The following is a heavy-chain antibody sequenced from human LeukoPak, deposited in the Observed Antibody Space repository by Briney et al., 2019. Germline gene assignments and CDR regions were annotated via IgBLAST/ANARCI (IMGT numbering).Heavy chain of an antibody. J-gene: IGHJ5*02. CDR1: GGTFTSYA. V-gene: IGHV1-69*13. Sequence: SGKVSCKASGGTFTSYAISWVRQAPGQGLEWMGGIIPIFGTANYAQKFQGRVTITADESTSTAYMELSSLRSEDTAVYYCARELVLRFSSWGQGTLVTVSS. CDR3: ARELVLRFSS. CDR2: IIPIFGTA. D-gene: IGHD3-3*01.